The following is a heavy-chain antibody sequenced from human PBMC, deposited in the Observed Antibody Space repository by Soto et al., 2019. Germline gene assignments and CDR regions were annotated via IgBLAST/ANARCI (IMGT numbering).Heavy chain of an antibody. CDR1: GFTFIDYY. J-gene: IGHJ6*02. Sequence: PGGSLRLSCAASGFTFIDYYMTWSRQASGKGLEWVAYISSSGSTIYYADSVKGRFTISRDNAKNSLYLQMNSLRAEDTAVYYCARKGTLEWLLFSSRGHYGMDVWGQGTTVTVSS. D-gene: IGHD3-3*01. V-gene: IGHV3-11*01. CDR2: ISSSGSTI. CDR3: ARKGTLEWLLFSSRGHYGMDV.